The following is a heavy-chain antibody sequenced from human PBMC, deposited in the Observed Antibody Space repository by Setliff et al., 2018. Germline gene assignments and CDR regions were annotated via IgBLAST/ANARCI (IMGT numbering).Heavy chain of an antibody. CDR3: RVWIGDLSRDF. J-gene: IGHJ4*02. CDR1: TFTFSKYA. Sequence: GGSLRLSCAASTFTFSKYAVTWVRQAPGKGLEWVSVIYSDGSSTYYGDSVKGRFTISRDNSKNTIDLQVNSLRAEDTAVYYCRVWIGDLSRDFWGRGTLVTVSS. V-gene: IGHV3-23*03. CDR2: IYSDGSST. D-gene: IGHD3-10*01.